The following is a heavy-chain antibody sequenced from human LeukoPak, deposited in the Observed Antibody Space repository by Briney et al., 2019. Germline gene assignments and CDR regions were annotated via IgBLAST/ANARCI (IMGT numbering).Heavy chain of an antibody. D-gene: IGHD3-3*01. J-gene: IGHJ5*02. V-gene: IGHV4-59*12. CDR1: GGSIGSYY. CDR2: IYDSGST. Sequence: SETLSLTCTVSGGSIGSYYWSWIRQPPGKGLEWIGYIYDSGSTNYNPSLKSRVTISVDTSKNQFSLKLSSVTAADTAVYYCARDWYRSYYDFWSGLTRSSDNWFDPWGQGTLVTVSS. CDR3: ARDWYRSYYDFWSGLTRSSDNWFDP.